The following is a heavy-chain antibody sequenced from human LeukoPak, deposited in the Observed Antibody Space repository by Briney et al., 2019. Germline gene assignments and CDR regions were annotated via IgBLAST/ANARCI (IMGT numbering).Heavy chain of an antibody. CDR1: GFTFSNYW. J-gene: IGHJ4*02. Sequence: GGSLRLSCAASGFTFSNYWVHWVRQAPGKGLVWVSRINRDGSTIKYADSVKGRFTVSRDNAKNTLNLQMNSLRAEDTAVYYCARDKKSGESSEIDYWGQGTLVTVST. V-gene: IGHV3-74*03. D-gene: IGHD3-10*01. CDR3: ARDKKSGESSEIDY. CDR2: INRDGSTI.